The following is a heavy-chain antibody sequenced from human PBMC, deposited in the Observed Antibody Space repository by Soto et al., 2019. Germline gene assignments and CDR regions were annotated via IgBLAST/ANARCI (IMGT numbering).Heavy chain of an antibody. D-gene: IGHD6-19*01. V-gene: IGHV2-5*02. Sequence: QITLKESGPTLVKPTQTLTLTCTFSGFSLSTSGVGVGWIRQPPGKALEWLGIIYWDDDKRYSPSLKGRLTITKDTSKNQVILTMTNMDPVDTATYYCAHSVTTGWSFPQWGQGTLVTVSS. CDR2: IYWDDDK. CDR1: GFSLSTSGVG. CDR3: AHSVTTGWSFPQ. J-gene: IGHJ4*02.